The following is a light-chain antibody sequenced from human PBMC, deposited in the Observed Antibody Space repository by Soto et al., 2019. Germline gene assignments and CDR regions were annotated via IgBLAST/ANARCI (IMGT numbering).Light chain of an antibody. J-gene: IGKJ2*01. CDR2: DAS. CDR1: QSISSW. CDR3: QQYSSDLST. Sequence: DIQMTQSPSNLSASVGDRVTITCRATQSISSWLAWYQQKPGKAPKLLIYDASYLESGVPSRFSGSGSGTEFTLTISSLQPDDFATYYCQQYSSDLSTFGQGTKLDIK. V-gene: IGKV1-5*01.